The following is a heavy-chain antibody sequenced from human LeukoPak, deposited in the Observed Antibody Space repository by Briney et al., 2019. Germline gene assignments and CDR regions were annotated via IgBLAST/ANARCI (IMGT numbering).Heavy chain of an antibody. CDR3: ARAKVIVPDY. Sequence: AAPVKVSCKASGYTFTGYYMHWVRQAPGQGLEWMGWINPNSGGTNYAQKFQGRVTMTRDTSISTAYMELSSLRSDDTAVYYCARAKVIVPDYWGQGTLVTVSS. CDR1: GYTFTGYY. J-gene: IGHJ4*02. CDR2: INPNSGGT. D-gene: IGHD5-18*01. V-gene: IGHV1-2*02.